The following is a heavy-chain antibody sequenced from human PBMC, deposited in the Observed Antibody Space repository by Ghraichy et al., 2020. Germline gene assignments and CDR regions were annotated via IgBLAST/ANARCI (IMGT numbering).Heavy chain of an antibody. V-gene: IGHV1-69*06. D-gene: IGHD3-9*01. J-gene: IGHJ6*02. CDR3: ARAYDILTGDYYYYGMDV. Sequence: SVKVSCKASGGTFSSYAISWVRQAPGQGLEWMGGIIPIFGTANYAQKFQGRVTITADKSTSTAYMELSSLRSEDTAVYYCARAYDILTGDYYYYGMDVWGQGTTVTVSS. CDR2: IIPIFGTA. CDR1: GGTFSSYA.